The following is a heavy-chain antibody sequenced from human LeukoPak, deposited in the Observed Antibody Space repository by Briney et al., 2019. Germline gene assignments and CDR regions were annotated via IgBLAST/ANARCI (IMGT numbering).Heavy chain of an antibody. D-gene: IGHD3-10*01. CDR1: GFTFTSAW. J-gene: IGHJ5*02. V-gene: IGHV3-7*01. CDR2: MNEDGSGR. Sequence: GGSLRLSCAASGFTFTSAWMSWLCQTPEKGLEWVAHMNEDGSGRFYVDSAKGRFTISRDDTQNSVYLQMNSLRVEDTAVYYCAAWFGESVPWGQGTLVTVSS. CDR3: AAWFGESVP.